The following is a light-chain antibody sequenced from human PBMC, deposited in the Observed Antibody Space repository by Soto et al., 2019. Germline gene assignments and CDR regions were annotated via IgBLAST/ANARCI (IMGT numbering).Light chain of an antibody. CDR1: QSISRN. CDR2: AAS. V-gene: IGKV1-39*01. CDR3: QQSYSSLYI. J-gene: IGKJ2*01. Sequence: DIPMTQSPSALSASVGDRVTITCRASQSISRNLSCYQKKQVKAPNRLIDAASTLQPGVPSRFSGRESGTDFTLTICSLQTEDFATYYCQQSYSSLYIFVPGTQLAIK.